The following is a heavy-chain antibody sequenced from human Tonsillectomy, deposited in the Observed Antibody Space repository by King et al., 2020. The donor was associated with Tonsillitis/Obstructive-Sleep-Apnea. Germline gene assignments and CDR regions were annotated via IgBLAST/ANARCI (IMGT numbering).Heavy chain of an antibody. Sequence: VQLVESGGGVVQPGRSLRLSCAASGFSFSSYGMHWVRQAPGKGLEWVAVIWYDGSNKYYADSVKGRFTISRDNSKNTQYLQMNSLRAEDTAVYYCARDSQWELLLAAFDIWGQGTMVTVSS. V-gene: IGHV3-33*01. CDR2: IWYDGSNK. CDR3: ARDSQWELLLAAFDI. J-gene: IGHJ3*02. CDR1: GFSFSSYG. D-gene: IGHD1-26*01.